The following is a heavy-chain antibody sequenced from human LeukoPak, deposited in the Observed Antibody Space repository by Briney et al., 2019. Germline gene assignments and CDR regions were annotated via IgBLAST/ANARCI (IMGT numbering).Heavy chain of an antibody. CDR3: ARIRYAHQGFDP. CDR2: IYHSGST. Sequence: PSETLSLTCAVSGGSISSSNWWSWVRQPPGKGLEWIGEIYHSGSTNYNPSLKSRVTISVDKSKNQFSLKLTSVTAADTAVYYCARIRYAHQGFDPWGQGTLVTVSS. J-gene: IGHJ5*02. CDR1: GGSISSSNW. D-gene: IGHD3-9*01. V-gene: IGHV4-4*02.